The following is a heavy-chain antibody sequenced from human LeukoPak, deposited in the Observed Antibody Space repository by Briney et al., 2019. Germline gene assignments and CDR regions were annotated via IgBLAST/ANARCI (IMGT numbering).Heavy chain of an antibody. CDR2: IYYSGST. CDR1: GGSISSGDYY. J-gene: IGHJ5*02. V-gene: IGHV4-30-4*01. Sequence: SETLSLTCTVSGGSISSGDYYWSWIRQPPGKGLEWIGYIYYSGSTYYNPSLKSRVAVSVDTSKNQFSLKLSYVTAADTAVYYCARSYGSGNWFDPWGQGTLVTVSS. D-gene: IGHD3-10*01. CDR3: ARSYGSGNWFDP.